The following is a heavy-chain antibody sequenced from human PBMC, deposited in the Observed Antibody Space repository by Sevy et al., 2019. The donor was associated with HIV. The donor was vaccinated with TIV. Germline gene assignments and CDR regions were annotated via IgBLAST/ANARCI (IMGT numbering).Heavy chain of an antibody. J-gene: IGHJ4*02. CDR2: ISYDGSNK. V-gene: IGHV3-30*09. Sequence: GGSLRLSCAASGFIFSGYWMSWVRQAPGKGLERVALISYDGSNKYYADSVRGRFAISRDNSKNTLYLQMNSLRPEDTAIYYCAREGQLWFVYYFDNWGQGTLVAVSS. CDR1: GFIFSGYW. CDR3: AREGQLWFVYYFDN. D-gene: IGHD3-10*01.